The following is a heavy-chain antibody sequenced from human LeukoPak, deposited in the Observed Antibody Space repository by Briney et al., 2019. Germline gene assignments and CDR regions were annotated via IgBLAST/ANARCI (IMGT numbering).Heavy chain of an antibody. D-gene: IGHD2-2*01. CDR2: ISAYNGNT. V-gene: IGHV1-18*01. CDR1: GYTFTSYG. Sequence: ASVKVSCKASGYTFTSYGISWVRQAPGQGLEWMGWISAYNGNTNYAQKLQGRVTMTTDTSTDTAYMELSSLRSEDTAVYYCATAPYCSSTSCSDYWGQGTLVTVSS. CDR3: ATAPYCSSTSCSDY. J-gene: IGHJ4*02.